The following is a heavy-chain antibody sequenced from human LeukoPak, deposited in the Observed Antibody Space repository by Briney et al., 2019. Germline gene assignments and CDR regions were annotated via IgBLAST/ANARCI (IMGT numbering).Heavy chain of an antibody. Sequence: RSSETLSLTCTVSGDSMSSYYWTWIRQPAGKGLEWIGRIYTTGSTNYNPSFKSRVTMTIDTSKNQFSLKLTSVTAADTAVYYCARGINTILGFFDYWGQGTLVTVSS. CDR3: ARGINTILGFFDY. V-gene: IGHV4-4*07. CDR2: IYTTGST. D-gene: IGHD3-3*01. CDR1: GDSMSSYY. J-gene: IGHJ4*02.